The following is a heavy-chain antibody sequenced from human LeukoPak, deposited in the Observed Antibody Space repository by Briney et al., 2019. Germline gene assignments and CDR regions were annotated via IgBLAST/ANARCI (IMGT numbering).Heavy chain of an antibody. V-gene: IGHV4-59*01. CDR2: IYYSGST. CDR1: GGPFSSSY. D-gene: IGHD4-17*01. Sequence: PSETLSLPCTVSGGPFSSSYWSWLRQPPGKGLEWIGNIYYSGSTNYNPSLKSRVTISVDTSKNQFSLRLSSVTAADTAVYYCARDDYGDFFFDYWGQGTLVTVSS. CDR3: ARDDYGDFFFDY. J-gene: IGHJ4*02.